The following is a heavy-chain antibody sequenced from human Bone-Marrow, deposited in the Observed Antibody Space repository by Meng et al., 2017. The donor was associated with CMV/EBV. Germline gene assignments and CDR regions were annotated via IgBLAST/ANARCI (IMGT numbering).Heavy chain of an antibody. D-gene: IGHD6-13*01. Sequence: ASGYTFTGYYMHWVRQAPGQGLEWMGWINPNSGGTNYAQKFQGRVTMTRDTSISTAYMELSRLRSDDTAVYYCAREDSSSWYSYDYWGQGTLVTVSS. CDR1: GYTFTGYY. CDR2: INPNSGGT. V-gene: IGHV1-2*02. J-gene: IGHJ4*02. CDR3: AREDSSSWYSYDY.